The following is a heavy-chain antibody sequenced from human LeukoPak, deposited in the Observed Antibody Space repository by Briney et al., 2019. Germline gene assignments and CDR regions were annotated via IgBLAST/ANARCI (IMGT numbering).Heavy chain of an antibody. CDR3: ARGQFDY. Sequence: SETLSLTCTVSGYSISSGYYWGWIRQPPGKGLEWIGSIYHSGSTYYNPSLKSRVTISVDTSKNQFSLKLSSVTAADTAVYYCARGQFDYWGQGTLVTVSS. CDR1: GYSISSGYY. V-gene: IGHV4-38-2*02. CDR2: IYHSGST. J-gene: IGHJ4*02.